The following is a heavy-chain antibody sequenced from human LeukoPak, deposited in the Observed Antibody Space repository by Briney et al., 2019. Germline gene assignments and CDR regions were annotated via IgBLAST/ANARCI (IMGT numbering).Heavy chain of an antibody. CDR3: ASFSAAGHY. CDR2: IYYSGST. CDR1: GGSISSYY. V-gene: IGHV4-59*01. Sequence: PSETLSLTCTVSGGSISSYYWSWIRQPPGKGLEWIGYIYYSGSTNYNPSLKSRVTISVDTSKNQFSLKLSSVTAADTAVYYCASFSAAGHYWGQGTLVTVSS. J-gene: IGHJ4*02. D-gene: IGHD6-13*01.